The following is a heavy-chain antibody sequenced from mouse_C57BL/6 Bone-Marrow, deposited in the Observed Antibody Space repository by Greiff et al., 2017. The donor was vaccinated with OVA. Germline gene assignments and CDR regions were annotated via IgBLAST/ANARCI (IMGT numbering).Heavy chain of an antibody. Sequence: EVKLMESGGGLVQPGGSLSLSCAASGFTFTDYYMSWVRQPPGKALEWLGFIRNKANGYTTEYSASVKGRFTISRDNSQSILYLQMNALRAEDSATYYCARYENEGSYYYAMDYWGQGTSVTVSS. V-gene: IGHV7-3*01. CDR3: ARYENEGSYYYAMDY. CDR2: IRNKANGYTT. J-gene: IGHJ4*01. CDR1: GFTFTDYY.